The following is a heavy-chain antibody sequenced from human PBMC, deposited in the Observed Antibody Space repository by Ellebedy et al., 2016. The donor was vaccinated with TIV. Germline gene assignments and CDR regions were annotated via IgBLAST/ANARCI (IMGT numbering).Heavy chain of an antibody. CDR1: GYTFTGYY. CDR2: INPNSGGT. V-gene: IGHV1-2*02. CDR3: ARRKRFGELYAYYYGMDV. J-gene: IGHJ6*02. Sequence: AASVKVSCKASGYTFTGYYMHWVRQAPGQGLEWMGWINPNSGGTNYAQKFQGRVTMTRDTSISTAYMELSRLRSDDTAVYYCARRKRFGELYAYYYGMDVWGQGTTVTVSS. D-gene: IGHD3-10*01.